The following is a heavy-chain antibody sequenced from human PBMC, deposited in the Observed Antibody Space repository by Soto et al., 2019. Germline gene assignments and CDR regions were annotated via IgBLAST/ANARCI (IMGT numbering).Heavy chain of an antibody. CDR3: TGGLDDAKIHH. D-gene: IGHD1-1*01. V-gene: IGHV3-66*01. CDR1: GFSVSSKY. CDR2: IHPSGDT. Sequence: CGSLRLSCAGSGFSVSSKYMTWVRQAPGRGLEWVTFIHPSGDTFYADSVKGRFAISRDTSKNTLSLQMNSLRVEDTAVYYCTGGLDDAKIHHWGQGTLVTVSS. J-gene: IGHJ1*01.